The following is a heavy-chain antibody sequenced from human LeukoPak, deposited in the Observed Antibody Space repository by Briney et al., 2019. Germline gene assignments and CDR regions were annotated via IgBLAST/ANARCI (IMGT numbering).Heavy chain of an antibody. V-gene: IGHV1-8*01. CDR3: ARGWASGSYRKSGFDY. J-gene: IGHJ4*02. CDR1: GYTFTSYD. Sequence: GASEKVSCKASGYTFTSYDINWVRQATGQGLEWMGWMNPNSGNTGYAQKFQGRVTMTRNTSISTAYMELSSLRSEDTAVYYCARGWASGSYRKSGFDYWGQGTLVTVSS. D-gene: IGHD3-10*01. CDR2: MNPNSGNT.